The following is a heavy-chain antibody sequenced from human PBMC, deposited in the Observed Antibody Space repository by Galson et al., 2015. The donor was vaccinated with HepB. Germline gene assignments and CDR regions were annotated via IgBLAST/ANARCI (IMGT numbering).Heavy chain of an antibody. J-gene: IGHJ5*02. CDR1: GGTFSSYA. CDR2: IIPIFGTA. Sequence: SVKVSCKASGGTFSSYAISWVRQAPGQGLEWMGGIIPIFGTANYAQKFQGRVTITADESTSTAYMELSSLRSEDTAVYYCAREGNWNYRGWFDPWGQGTLVTVSS. V-gene: IGHV1-69*13. D-gene: IGHD1-7*01. CDR3: AREGNWNYRGWFDP.